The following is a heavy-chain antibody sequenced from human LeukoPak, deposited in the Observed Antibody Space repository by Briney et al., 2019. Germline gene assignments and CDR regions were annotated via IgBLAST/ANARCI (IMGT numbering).Heavy chain of an antibody. Sequence: SETLSLTCAVYGGSFSGYYWSWIRQPPGKGLEWIGEINHSGSTNYNPSLKSRVTISVDTSKNQFSLKLSSVTAADTAVYYCARYYDSSGYYSEYNWFDPWGQGTLVTVSS. J-gene: IGHJ5*02. CDR2: INHSGST. CDR3: ARYYDSSGYYSEYNWFDP. CDR1: GGSFSGYY. V-gene: IGHV4-34*01. D-gene: IGHD3-22*01.